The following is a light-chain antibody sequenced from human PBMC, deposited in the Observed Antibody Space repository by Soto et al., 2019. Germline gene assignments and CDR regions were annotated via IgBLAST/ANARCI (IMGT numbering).Light chain of an antibody. V-gene: IGKV3-15*01. CDR1: QSVSSN. CDR2: GAS. J-gene: IGKJ1*01. CDR3: QQYNNWQWT. Sequence: ERVMTQSPATLSVSPGERATLSCRASQSVSSNLAWYQQKPGQAPRLLIYGASTRATGIPARFSGSGSGTEFTLTISSLQAEDFAVYYCQQYNNWQWTFGQGTKVEIK.